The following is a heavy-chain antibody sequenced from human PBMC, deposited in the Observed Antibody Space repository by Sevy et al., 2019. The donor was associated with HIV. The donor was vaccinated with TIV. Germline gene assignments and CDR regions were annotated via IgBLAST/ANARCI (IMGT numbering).Heavy chain of an antibody. CDR2: ISWNGFST. Sequence: GGSLRLSCVASGSGFRFDDDAMNWVRQAPGKGLEWVAGISWNGFSTGYGDSVKGRATIARDNAKNSVYLQMNNLRDEDTALYYCAKDTVPVGYRFDYQYTYNYGMDVWGQGTTVTVSS. J-gene: IGHJ6*02. V-gene: IGHV3-9*01. CDR1: GSGFRFDDDA. D-gene: IGHD5-18*01. CDR3: AKDTVPVGYRFDYQYTYNYGMDV.